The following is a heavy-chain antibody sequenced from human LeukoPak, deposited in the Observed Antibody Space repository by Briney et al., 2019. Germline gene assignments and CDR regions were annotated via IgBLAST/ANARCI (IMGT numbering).Heavy chain of an antibody. Sequence: ASVTVSCKASGYTFTSYAMHWVRQAPGQRLEWMGWINAGNGNTKYSQKFQGRVTITRDTSASTAYMELSSLRSEDTAVYYCARGRATVVTHFDYWGQGTLVTVSP. CDR1: GYTFTSYA. J-gene: IGHJ4*02. CDR2: INAGNGNT. V-gene: IGHV1-3*01. CDR3: ARGRATVVTHFDY. D-gene: IGHD4-23*01.